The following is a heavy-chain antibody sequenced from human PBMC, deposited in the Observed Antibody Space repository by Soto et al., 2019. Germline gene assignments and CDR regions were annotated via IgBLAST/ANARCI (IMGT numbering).Heavy chain of an antibody. J-gene: IGHJ6*03. V-gene: IGHV4-4*02. D-gene: IGHD3-10*01. CDR3: ARSLVYGSRQQNYYYYMDV. Sequence: SETLSLTCAVSSGSISSSNWWSWVRQPPGKGLEWIGEIYHSGSTNYNPSLKSRVTISVDKSKNQFSLKLSSVTAADTAVYYCARSLVYGSRQQNYYYYMDVWGKGTTVTVSS. CDR1: SGSISSSNW. CDR2: IYHSGST.